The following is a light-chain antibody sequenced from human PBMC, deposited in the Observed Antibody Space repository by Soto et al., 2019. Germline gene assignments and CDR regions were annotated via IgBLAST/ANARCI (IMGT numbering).Light chain of an antibody. CDR2: DAS. V-gene: IGKV3-11*01. CDR3: QLRSNWPPFT. J-gene: IGKJ5*01. CDR1: QSVSSY. Sequence: EIVLTPSPATLSLSPGERATLSCRASQSVSSYLAWYQQKPGQAPRLLIYDASNRATGIPAIVSGRGSGTDFPRTIRCLEPEDFSVYYCQLRSNWPPFTYGQGTRLE.